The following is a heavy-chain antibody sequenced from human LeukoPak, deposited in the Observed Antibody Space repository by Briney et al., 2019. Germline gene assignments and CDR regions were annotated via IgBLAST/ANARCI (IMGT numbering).Heavy chain of an antibody. D-gene: IGHD5-18*01. J-gene: IGHJ6*03. CDR3: ARGSSHGTRRSNYYYMDV. CDR2: MNPNSGNT. V-gene: IGHV1-8*03. CDR1: GYTFTSYD. Sequence: ASVKVSCKASGYTFTSYDINWVRQATGQGLEWMGWMNPNSGNTGYAQKFQGRVTITRNTSISTAYMELSSLRSEDTAVYYCARGSSHGTRRSNYYYMDVWGKGTTVTVSS.